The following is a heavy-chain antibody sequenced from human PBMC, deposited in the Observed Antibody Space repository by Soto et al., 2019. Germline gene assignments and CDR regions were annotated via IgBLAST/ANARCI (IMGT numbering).Heavy chain of an antibody. CDR3: ARAGLTYHYYYYGMDV. D-gene: IGHD2-21*01. Sequence: ASVKVSCKSSGYTFTGYYMHLVRQAPGQGLEWMGWINPNSGGTNYAQKFQGWVTMTRDTSISTAYMELSRLRSDDTAVYYCARAGLTYHYYYYGMDVWGQGTTVTVSS. V-gene: IGHV1-2*04. CDR2: INPNSGGT. CDR1: GYTFTGYY. J-gene: IGHJ6*02.